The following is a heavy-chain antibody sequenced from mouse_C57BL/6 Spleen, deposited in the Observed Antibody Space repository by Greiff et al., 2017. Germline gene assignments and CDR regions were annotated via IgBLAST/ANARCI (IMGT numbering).Heavy chain of an antibody. CDR2: ISDGGSYT. V-gene: IGHV5-4*01. D-gene: IGHD1-1*01. Sequence: EVQRVESGGGLVKPGGSLKLSCAASGFTFSSYAMSWVRQTPEKRLEWVATISDGGSYTYYPDNVKGRFTISRDNAKNNLYLQMSHLESEDTAMYYCARGYYYGSSPDYWGKGTTLTVSS. CDR3: ARGYYYGSSPDY. CDR1: GFTFSSYA. J-gene: IGHJ2*01.